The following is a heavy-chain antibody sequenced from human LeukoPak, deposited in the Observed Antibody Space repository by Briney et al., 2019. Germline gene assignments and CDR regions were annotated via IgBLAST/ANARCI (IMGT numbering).Heavy chain of an antibody. Sequence: KPSETLSLTCTVSGGSISNYYWSWIRQPPGKGLEWIGYIYYSGSTNYNPSLKSRVTISVDTSKNQFSLKLSSVTAADTAVYYCARHRPFCGGDCYFDYWGQGTLVTVSS. J-gene: IGHJ4*02. D-gene: IGHD2-21*02. CDR2: IYYSGST. V-gene: IGHV4-59*08. CDR1: GGSISNYY. CDR3: ARHRPFCGGDCYFDY.